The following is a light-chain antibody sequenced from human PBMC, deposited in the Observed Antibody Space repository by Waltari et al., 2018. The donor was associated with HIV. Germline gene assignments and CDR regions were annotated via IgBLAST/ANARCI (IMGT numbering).Light chain of an antibody. Sequence: EIVMTQSPATLSVSPGERATLSCRAGQSVSNNLAWFQQRPGQAPRLLIAGESTRATDVSARFSGSGSGTEFTLTISSLQSEDFAIYYCQQYNKWPWTFGQGTKVEIK. J-gene: IGKJ1*01. CDR1: QSVSNN. CDR2: GES. CDR3: QQYNKWPWT. V-gene: IGKV3-15*01.